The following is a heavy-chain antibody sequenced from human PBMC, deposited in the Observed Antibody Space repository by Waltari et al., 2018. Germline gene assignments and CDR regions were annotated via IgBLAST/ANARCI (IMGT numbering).Heavy chain of an antibody. CDR1: GGSISSGSYY. CDR3: ARGSWMANNFDY. CDR2: IYTSGST. Sequence: QVQLQESGPGLVKPSQTLSLTCTVSGGSISSGSYYWSWIRQPAGKGLEWIGRIYTSGSTNYNPSLKSRVTISIDTSKNQFSLNLSSQIAADTAVYYCARGSWMANNFDYWGQGTLVTVSS. V-gene: IGHV4-61*02. D-gene: IGHD5-12*01. J-gene: IGHJ4*02.